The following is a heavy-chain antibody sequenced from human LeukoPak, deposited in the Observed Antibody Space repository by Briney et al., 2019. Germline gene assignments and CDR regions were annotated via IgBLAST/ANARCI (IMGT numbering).Heavy chain of an antibody. Sequence: GGSLRLSCAASGFTFDDYTMHWVRQAPGKGLEWVSLISWDGGSTYYADSVKGRFTISRDNSKNSLYLQMNSLRAEDTAVYYCARATWYYDSSGYNKYYFDYWGQGTLVTVSS. CDR3: ARATWYYDSSGYNKYYFDY. CDR2: ISWDGGST. CDR1: GFTFDDYT. V-gene: IGHV3-43*01. J-gene: IGHJ4*02. D-gene: IGHD3-22*01.